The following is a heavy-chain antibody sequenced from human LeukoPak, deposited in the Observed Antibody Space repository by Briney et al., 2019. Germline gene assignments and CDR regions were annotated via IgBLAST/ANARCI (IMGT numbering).Heavy chain of an antibody. D-gene: IGHD3-10*01. CDR2: ISSSGGST. J-gene: IGHJ4*02. CDR1: GFTFSSYG. CDR3: AKAPVRGVTLDY. Sequence: PGGTLRPSCAASGFTFSSYGMSWVRQAPGKGLEWVSAISSSGGSTYYADSVKGRFTISRDNSKNTLYLQMNSLRAEDTAVYYCAKAPVRGVTLDYWGQGTLVTVSS. V-gene: IGHV3-23*01.